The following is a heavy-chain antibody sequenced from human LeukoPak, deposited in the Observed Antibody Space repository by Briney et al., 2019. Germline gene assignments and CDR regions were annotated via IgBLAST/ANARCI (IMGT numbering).Heavy chain of an antibody. D-gene: IGHD2-2*01. CDR1: GFTLSSCW. CDR3: VRDNSSSTRGWFDP. CDR2: INSDGSST. Sequence: PGGSLRLSCSASGFTLSSCWMHWVRQAPGKGLVWVSRINSDGSSTTYADSVKGRFTISSDYATNTLYLQMNSPRVEDTAVYFCVRDNSSSTRGWFDPWGQGTLVTVSS. J-gene: IGHJ5*02. V-gene: IGHV3-74*03.